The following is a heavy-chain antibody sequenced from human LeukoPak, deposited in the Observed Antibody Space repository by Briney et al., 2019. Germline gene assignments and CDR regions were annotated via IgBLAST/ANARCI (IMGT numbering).Heavy chain of an antibody. V-gene: IGHV1-2*02. CDR2: INPNSGGT. Sequence: ASVKVSCKASGYTFTGYYMHWVRQAPGQGLEWMGWINPNSGGTNYAQKFQGRVTMTRDTSISTAYMELSRLRSDDTAVYYCAREGGYDYGDAFDIWGLGTMVTVSS. J-gene: IGHJ3*02. D-gene: IGHD5-12*01. CDR1: GYTFTGYY. CDR3: AREGGYDYGDAFDI.